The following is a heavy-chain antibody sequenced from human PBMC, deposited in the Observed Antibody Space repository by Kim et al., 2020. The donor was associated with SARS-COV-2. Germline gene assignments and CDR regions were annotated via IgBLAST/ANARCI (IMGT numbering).Heavy chain of an antibody. V-gene: IGHV4-31*03. D-gene: IGHD6-19*01. CDR1: GGSISSGGYY. CDR2: IYYSGST. CDR3: ARGGGGSGWTRSDY. Sequence: SETLSLTCTVSGGSISSGGYYWSWIRQHPGKGLEWIGYIYYSGSTYYNPSLKSRVTISVDTSKNQFSLKLSSVTAADTAVYYCARGGGGSGWTRSDYWGQGTLVTVSS. J-gene: IGHJ4*02.